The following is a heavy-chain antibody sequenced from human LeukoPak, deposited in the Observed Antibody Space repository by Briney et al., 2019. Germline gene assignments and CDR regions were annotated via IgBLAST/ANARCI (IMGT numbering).Heavy chain of an antibody. Sequence: SETLSLTCTVSGGSISSSYWSWIRQPPGKGLEWIGYIYYSGNTNYNPSLKSRVTISVDTSKNQFSLQLNSVTPEDTAVYYCARAPAAGSKIDYWGQGTLVTVSS. CDR1: GGSISSSY. D-gene: IGHD6-13*01. CDR3: ARAPAAGSKIDY. CDR2: IYYSGNT. J-gene: IGHJ4*02. V-gene: IGHV4-59*12.